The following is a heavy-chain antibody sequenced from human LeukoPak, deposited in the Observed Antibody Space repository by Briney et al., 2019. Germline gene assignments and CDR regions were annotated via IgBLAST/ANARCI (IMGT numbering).Heavy chain of an antibody. D-gene: IGHD6-13*01. CDR1: GGSISSYY. J-gene: IGHJ5*02. V-gene: IGHV4-59*01. CDR2: IYYSGST. CDR3: ARGVAAAARWFDP. Sequence: SETPSLTCTVSGGSISSYYWSWIRQPPGKGLEWIGYIYYSGSTNYNPSLKSRVTISVDTSKNQFSLKLSSVTAADTAVYYCARGVAAAARWFDPWGQGTLVTVSS.